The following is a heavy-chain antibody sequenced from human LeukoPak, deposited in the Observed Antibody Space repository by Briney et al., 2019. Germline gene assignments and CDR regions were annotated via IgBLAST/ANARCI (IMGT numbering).Heavy chain of an antibody. D-gene: IGHD2-2*01. V-gene: IGHV4-31*03. Sequence: SETLSLTCTVSGGSISSGGYYWSWIRQHPGKGLEWIGYIYYSGSTYYNPSLKSRVTISVDTSKNQFSLKLSSVTAADTAVYYCARVTYCSSTSCNGGFDYWGQGTLVTVSS. J-gene: IGHJ4*02. CDR1: GGSISSGGYY. CDR2: IYYSGST. CDR3: ARVTYCSSTSCNGGFDY.